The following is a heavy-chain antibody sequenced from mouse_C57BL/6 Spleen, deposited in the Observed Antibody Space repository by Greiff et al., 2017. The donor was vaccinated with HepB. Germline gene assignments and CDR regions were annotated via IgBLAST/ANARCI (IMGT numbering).Heavy chain of an antibody. CDR3: ARWTAQATMDY. J-gene: IGHJ4*01. CDR1: GYSFTGYY. D-gene: IGHD3-2*02. CDR2: INPSTGGT. Sequence: EVQLQQSGPELVKPGASVKISCKASGYSFTGYYMNWVKQSPEKSLEWIGEINPSTGGTTYNQKFKAKATLTVDKSSSTAYMQLKSLTSEDSAVYYCARWTAQATMDYWGQGTSVTVSS. V-gene: IGHV1-42*01.